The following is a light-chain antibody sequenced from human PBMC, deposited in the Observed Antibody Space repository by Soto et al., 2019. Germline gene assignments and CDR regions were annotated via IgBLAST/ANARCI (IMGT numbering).Light chain of an antibody. CDR2: AAT. CDR1: QGIRKY. Sequence: DIQMTQSPSSLSASVGDRVTITCRASQGIRKYLAWYQQKPGKVPKLLIYAATTLQSGVPSRFSGSGSGTDFTLTISSLQPEDVATYYCQKYNIAPFTFGPGTKVDIK. CDR3: QKYNIAPFT. V-gene: IGKV1-27*01. J-gene: IGKJ3*01.